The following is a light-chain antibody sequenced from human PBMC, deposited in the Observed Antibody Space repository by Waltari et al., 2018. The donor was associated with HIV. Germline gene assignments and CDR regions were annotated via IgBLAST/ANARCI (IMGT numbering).Light chain of an antibody. Sequence: EIVLTQSPGTLSLSSGEGATLSCRASQSIKSTYLAWYQQKPGQAPRLLIYAASSRATGIPDRFSGSGSGTDFTLTISRLEPEDFAVYYCQQYGSSPITFGQGTRLEIK. V-gene: IGKV3-20*01. J-gene: IGKJ5*01. CDR2: AAS. CDR3: QQYGSSPIT. CDR1: QSIKSTY.